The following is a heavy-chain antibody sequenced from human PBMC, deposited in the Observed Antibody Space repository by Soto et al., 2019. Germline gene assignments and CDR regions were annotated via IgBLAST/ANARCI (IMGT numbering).Heavy chain of an antibody. CDR1: GFTFDDYA. CDR2: ISWNSGSI. CDR3: ASLRVYDTSGYYFDQ. Sequence: EVQLVESGGGLVQPGRSLRLSCAASGFTFDDYAMHWVRQAPGKGLEWVSGISWNSGSIGYADSVKGRFTISRDNAKNSLYLQMNSLRAEDTAMYYCASLRVYDTSGYYFDQWGQGTLVTVSS. J-gene: IGHJ4*02. D-gene: IGHD3-22*01. V-gene: IGHV3-9*01.